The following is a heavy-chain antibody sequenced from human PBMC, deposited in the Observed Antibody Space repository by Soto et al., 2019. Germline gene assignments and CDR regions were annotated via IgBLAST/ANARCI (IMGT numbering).Heavy chain of an antibody. J-gene: IGHJ3*02. D-gene: IGHD1-1*01. CDR3: ARVEGLQLWNGGAFDI. CDR1: GFTFSSYA. V-gene: IGHV3-64*01. Sequence: GGSLRLSCAASGFTFSSYAMHWVRQAPGKGLEYVSAISSNGGSTYYANSVKGRFTISRDNSKNTLYLQMGSLRAEDMAVYYCARVEGLQLWNGGAFDIWGQGTMVTVSS. CDR2: ISSNGGST.